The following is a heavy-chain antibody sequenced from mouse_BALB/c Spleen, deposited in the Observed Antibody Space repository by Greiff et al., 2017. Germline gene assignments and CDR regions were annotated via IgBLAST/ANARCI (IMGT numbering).Heavy chain of an antibody. J-gene: IGHJ4*01. CDR3: AGGYGSSPYAMDY. D-gene: IGHD1-1*01. Sequence: VQLKESGAELMKPGASVKISCKATGYTFSSYWIEWVKQRPGHGLEWIGEILPGSGSTNYNEKFKGKATFTADTSSNTAYMQLSSLTSEDSAVYYCAGGYGSSPYAMDYWGQGTSVTVSS. V-gene: IGHV1-9*01. CDR1: GYTFSSYW. CDR2: ILPGSGST.